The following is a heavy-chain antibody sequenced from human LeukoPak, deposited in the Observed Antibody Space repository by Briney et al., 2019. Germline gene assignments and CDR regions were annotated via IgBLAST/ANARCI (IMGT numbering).Heavy chain of an antibody. D-gene: IGHD6-19*01. J-gene: IGHJ6*02. CDR1: GGSFSSYY. CDR3: ARQGIAVAGTRHYYYYGMDV. CDR2: IYYSGST. V-gene: IGHV4-59*08. Sequence: SETLSLTCTVSGGSFSSYYWSWIRQPPGKGLEWIGYIYYSGSTNYNPSLKSRVTISVDTSKNQFSLKLSSVTAADTAVYYCARQGIAVAGTRHYYYYGMDVWGQGTTVTVSS.